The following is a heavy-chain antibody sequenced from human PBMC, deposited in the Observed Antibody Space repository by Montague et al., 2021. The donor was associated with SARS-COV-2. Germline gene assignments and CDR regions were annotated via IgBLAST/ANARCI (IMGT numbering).Heavy chain of an antibody. V-gene: IGHV4-59*01. CDR3: ARVPLVGRLCMYYYYGMDV. J-gene: IGHJ6*02. Sequence: SETLSLTCTVSGGSISGYYWSWIRQPPGKGLEWIGEINYSGNTXXXPSXXXRVTISVDTSKNQFSLKLSSVTAADTAVYYCARVPLVGRLCMYYYYGMDVWGQGTTVTVSS. D-gene: IGHD2-15*01. CDR2: INYSGNT. CDR1: GGSISGYY.